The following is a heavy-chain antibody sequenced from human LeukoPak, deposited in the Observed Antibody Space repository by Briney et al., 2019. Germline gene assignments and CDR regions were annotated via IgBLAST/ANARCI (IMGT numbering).Heavy chain of an antibody. CDR1: GDSVFSNSAA. D-gene: IGHD5-18*01. CDR3: ARGDSAMVTLVY. V-gene: IGHV6-1*01. CDR2: TYYRSKWYN. J-gene: IGHJ4*02. Sequence: SQTLSLTCAIFGDSVFSNSAAWNWIRQSPSRGLERLGRTYYRSKWYNDYAVSVRSRITINPDTSKNQFSLQLNSVTPEDTAVYYCARGDSAMVTLVYWGQGTLVTVSS.